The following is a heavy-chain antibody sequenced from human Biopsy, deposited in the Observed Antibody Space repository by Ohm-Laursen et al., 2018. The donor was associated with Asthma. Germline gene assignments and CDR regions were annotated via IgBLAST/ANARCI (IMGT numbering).Heavy chain of an antibody. CDR1: GFTFGHYC. D-gene: IGHD3-3*01. CDR2: IKHGGSEK. CDR3: ARTFHFWSPYHAEHYQL. J-gene: IGHJ1*01. Sequence: SLRLSCAASGFTFGHYCMSWVRQAPGQGLEWVANIKHGGSEKNHVDSLKGRFTISRDNAKNLLFLQMNSLRAEDTAVYYCARTFHFWSPYHAEHYQLWGQGTLVTVSS. V-gene: IGHV3-7*01.